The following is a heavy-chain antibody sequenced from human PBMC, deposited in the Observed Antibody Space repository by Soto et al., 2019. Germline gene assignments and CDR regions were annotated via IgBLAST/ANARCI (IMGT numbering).Heavy chain of an antibody. D-gene: IGHD6-13*01. CDR2: IYPGDSDN. V-gene: IGHV5-51*01. CDR3: ARTSAAGKYYYGMDV. Sequence: GESLKISCKGSGYSFTSYWIGWVRQMPGKGLEWMGIIYPGDSDNRYSPSFQGQVTFSADKSFSTAYLQWSSLKASDTAMYYCARTSAAGKYYYGMDVWGQGTTVTVSS. J-gene: IGHJ6*02. CDR1: GYSFTSYW.